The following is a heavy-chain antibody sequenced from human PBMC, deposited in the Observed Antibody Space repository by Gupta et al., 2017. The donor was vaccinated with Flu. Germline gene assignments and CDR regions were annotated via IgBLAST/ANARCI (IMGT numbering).Heavy chain of an antibody. CDR3: VREGFYSGLDY. Sequence: WVRRAPGKGLEWISYINVRSTTISYAGSVEGRFTISRDNAKNSLYLEMNSLGAEDTAIYFCVREGFYSGLDYWGLGTLVTVPS. V-gene: IGHV3-48*01. CDR2: INVRSTTI. D-gene: IGHD3-10*01. J-gene: IGHJ4*02.